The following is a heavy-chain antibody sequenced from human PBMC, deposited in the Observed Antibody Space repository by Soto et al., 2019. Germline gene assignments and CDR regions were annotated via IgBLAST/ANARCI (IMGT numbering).Heavy chain of an antibody. D-gene: IGHD6-25*01. Sequence: EVQLLESGGGLVQPGGSLRLSCAASGFTFSSYAMSWVRQAPGKGLEWVSAISGSGGSTYYADSVKGRFTISRDNSKNMLYLQMNSLRAEDTAVYYCAKDSDPVSTSSGDGWGQGTTVTVSS. V-gene: IGHV3-23*01. J-gene: IGHJ6*02. CDR2: ISGSGGST. CDR1: GFTFSSYA. CDR3: AKDSDPVSTSSGDG.